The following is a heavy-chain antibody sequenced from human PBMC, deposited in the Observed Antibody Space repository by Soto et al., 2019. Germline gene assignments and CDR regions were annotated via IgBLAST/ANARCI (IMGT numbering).Heavy chain of an antibody. CDR1: GFTFSSYW. CDR2: ISSDGSTT. Sequence: EVQLVESGGGLVQPGGSLRLSGAVSGFTFSSYWMHWVRQAPGKGLVWVSRISSDGSTTTYADSVKDRFTISRDNVKNTLYLQMNSLRAEDTAVYYCARGYADGSGTLDWGQGTLVTVAS. D-gene: IGHD3-10*01. CDR3: ARGYADGSGTLD. J-gene: IGHJ4*02. V-gene: IGHV3-74*01.